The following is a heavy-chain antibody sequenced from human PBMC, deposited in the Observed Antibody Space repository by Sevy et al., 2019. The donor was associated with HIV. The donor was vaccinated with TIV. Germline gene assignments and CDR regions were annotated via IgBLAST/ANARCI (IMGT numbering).Heavy chain of an antibody. CDR3: ASLGYCTNGVCSNFDY. Sequence: GGSLRLSCAASGFTFSSYSMNWVRQAPGKGLEWVSYISSSSSTIYYADSVKGRFTISRDNAKNSLYLQMNSLRAEDTAVYYCASLGYCTNGVCSNFDYWGQGTLVTVSS. J-gene: IGHJ4*02. CDR2: ISSSSSTI. D-gene: IGHD2-8*01. V-gene: IGHV3-48*01. CDR1: GFTFSSYS.